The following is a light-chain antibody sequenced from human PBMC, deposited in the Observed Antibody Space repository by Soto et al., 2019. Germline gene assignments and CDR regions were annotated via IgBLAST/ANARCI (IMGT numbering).Light chain of an antibody. Sequence: QSALTQPASVSGSPGQSITISCTGTSSDIGTYNFVSWYQQRPGKAPKLLIHEINNRPSGVSIRFSSSKSGNTASLTISGLQAEDEADYYCSSDTTTSTLIFGGGTKLTVL. V-gene: IGLV2-14*01. J-gene: IGLJ2*01. CDR2: EIN. CDR3: SSDTTTSTLI. CDR1: SSDIGTYNF.